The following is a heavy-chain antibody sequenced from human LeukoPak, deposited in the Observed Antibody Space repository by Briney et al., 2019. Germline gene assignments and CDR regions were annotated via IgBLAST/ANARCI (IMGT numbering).Heavy chain of an antibody. CDR2: IKQDGSEK. CDR3: AREDSSGWHDDYFDY. J-gene: IGHJ4*02. D-gene: IGHD6-19*01. Sequence: PGGSLRLSCAASGFTFSSYWMSWVRQAPGKGLEWVANIKQDGSEKYYVDSVKGRFTISRDNAKNSLYLQMNSLRAVDTAVYYCAREDSSGWHDDYFDYWGQGTLVTVSS. CDR1: GFTFSSYW. V-gene: IGHV3-7*03.